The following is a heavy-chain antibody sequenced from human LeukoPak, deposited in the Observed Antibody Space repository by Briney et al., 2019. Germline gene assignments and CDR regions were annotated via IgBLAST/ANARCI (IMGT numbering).Heavy chain of an antibody. CDR1: GYTFTGCY. D-gene: IGHD3-22*01. CDR2: INPNSGGT. CDR3: ARAGGMVDYYDSSGYYD. Sequence: ASVKVSCKASGYTFTGCYMHWVRQAPGQGLEWMGWINPNSGGTNYAQKFQGRVTMTRDTSISTAYMELSRLRSDDTAVYYCARAGGMVDYYDSSGYYDWGQGTLVTVSS. J-gene: IGHJ4*02. V-gene: IGHV1-2*02.